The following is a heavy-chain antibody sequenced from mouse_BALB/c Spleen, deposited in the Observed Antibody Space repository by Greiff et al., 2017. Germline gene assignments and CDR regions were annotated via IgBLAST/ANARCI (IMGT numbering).Heavy chain of an antibody. CDR3: ARDDGYYRGYYYAMDY. D-gene: IGHD2-3*01. J-gene: IGHJ4*01. Sequence: QVHVKQSGAELAKPGASVKMSCKASGYTFTSYWMHWVKQRPGQGLEWIGYINPSTGYTEYNQKFKDKATLTADKSSSTAYMQLSSLTSEDSAVYYCARDDGYYRGYYYAMDYWGQGTSVTVSS. CDR2: INPSTGYT. CDR1: GYTFTSYW. V-gene: IGHV1-7*01.